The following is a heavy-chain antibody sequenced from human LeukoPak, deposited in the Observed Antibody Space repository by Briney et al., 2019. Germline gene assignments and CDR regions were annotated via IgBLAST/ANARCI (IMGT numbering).Heavy chain of an antibody. D-gene: IGHD2-2*03. V-gene: IGHV3-48*04. CDR2: ISSSGSTI. CDR3: ASGYCSSTSCYS. CDR1: GFTSSHYW. J-gene: IGHJ4*02. Sequence: GGSLRLSCEASGFTSSHYWINWVRQAPGKGLEWVSYISSSGSTIYYADSVKGRFTISRDNAKNSLYLQMNSLRAEDTAVYYCASGYCSSTSCYSWGQGTLVTVSS.